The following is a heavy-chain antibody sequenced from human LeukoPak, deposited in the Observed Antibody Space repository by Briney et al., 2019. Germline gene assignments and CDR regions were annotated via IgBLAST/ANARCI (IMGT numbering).Heavy chain of an antibody. CDR3: ARGDSSGYYYFDY. Sequence: PGGSLRLSCAASGFTFSTYGMSWVRQAPGKGLQRVSGITASGDGTYYADSVKGRFTISRDNSKNTLYLQMNSLRAEDTAVYYCARGDSSGYYYFDYWGQGTLVTVSS. J-gene: IGHJ4*02. V-gene: IGHV3-23*01. CDR1: GFTFSTYG. D-gene: IGHD6-19*01. CDR2: ITASGDGT.